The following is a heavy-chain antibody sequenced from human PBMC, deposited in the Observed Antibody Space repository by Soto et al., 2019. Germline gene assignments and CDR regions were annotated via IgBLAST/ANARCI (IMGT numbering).Heavy chain of an antibody. D-gene: IGHD2-21*01. Sequence: PGWSLRLSCASSVFTFISNWMRWVRRVPGRGLVWVSRINADGSETNYEDSVEGRFTISRDNPKNTLYLQMNSLRAEDTAVYYCARDGEGFWGQGTLVTVSS. V-gene: IGHV3-74*01. CDR1: VFTFISNW. CDR2: INADGSET. CDR3: ARDGEGF. J-gene: IGHJ4*02.